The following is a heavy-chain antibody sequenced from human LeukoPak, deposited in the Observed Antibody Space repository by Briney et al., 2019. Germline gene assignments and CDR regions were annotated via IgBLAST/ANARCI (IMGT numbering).Heavy chain of an antibody. Sequence: SETLSLTCTVSGASITSYYWSWIRQPPGKGLEWISYIFYSGSTHYYPSLKSRITMSIDTSKNQFSLNLSSVTAADTAVYYCARIFDGGFDAFDIWGQGTMVTVSS. CDR3: ARIFDGGFDAFDI. D-gene: IGHD3-16*01. CDR2: IFYSGST. J-gene: IGHJ3*02. V-gene: IGHV4-59*01. CDR1: GASITSYY.